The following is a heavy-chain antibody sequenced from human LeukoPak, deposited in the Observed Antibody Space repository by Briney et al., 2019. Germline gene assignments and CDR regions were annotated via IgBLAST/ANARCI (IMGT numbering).Heavy chain of an antibody. CDR2: ISSSSSYI. D-gene: IGHD2-2*01. CDR3: ARETDRYCSSTSCYGYYYYGMDV. J-gene: IGHJ6*02. V-gene: IGHV3-21*01. CDR1: GFTFSSYS. Sequence: GGSLRLSCAASGFTFSSYSINWVRQAPGKGLEWVSSISSSSSYIYYADSVKGRFTISRDNAKNSLYLQMNSLRAEDTAVYYCARETDRYCSSTSCYGYYYYGMDVWGQGTTVTVSS.